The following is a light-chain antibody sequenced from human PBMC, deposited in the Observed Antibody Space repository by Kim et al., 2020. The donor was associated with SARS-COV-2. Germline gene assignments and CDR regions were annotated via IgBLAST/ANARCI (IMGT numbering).Light chain of an antibody. V-gene: IGLV2-14*03. CDR3: SSYTSSTTLV. CDR1: SSDVGGYNY. Sequence: QSITISCTGTSSDVGGYNYVSWYQQHPGKAPKLIIYDVSNRPSGVSNRFSGSKSGNTAPLTISGLQAEDEADYYCSSYTSSTTLVFGGGTQLTVL. J-gene: IGLJ2*01. CDR2: DVS.